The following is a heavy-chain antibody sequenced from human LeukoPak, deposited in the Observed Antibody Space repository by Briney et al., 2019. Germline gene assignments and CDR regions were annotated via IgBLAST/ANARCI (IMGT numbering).Heavy chain of an antibody. CDR1: GFTFSSYG. J-gene: IGHJ3*02. D-gene: IGHD6-6*01. CDR3: AKDQWAARTAFDI. V-gene: IGHV3-30*02. Sequence: PGGSLRLSCAASGFTFSSYGMHWVRQAPGKGLEWVAFIRYDGSNKYYADSVKGRFTISRDNSKNTLYLQMNSLRAEDTAVYYCAKDQWAARTAFDIWGQGTMVTVSS. CDR2: IRYDGSNK.